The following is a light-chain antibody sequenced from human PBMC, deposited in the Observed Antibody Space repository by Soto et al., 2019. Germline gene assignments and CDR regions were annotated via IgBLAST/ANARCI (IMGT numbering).Light chain of an antibody. CDR2: AAS. CDR3: QQSYSTPPNT. CDR1: QSISSW. Sequence: DIQMTQSPSTRSASVVERVTITFRASQSISSWLAWYQQKPGKAPKLLIYAASSLQSGVPSRFSGSGSGTDFTLTISSLQPEDFATYYCQQSYSTPPNTFGQGTRLEIK. V-gene: IGKV1-39*01. J-gene: IGKJ5*01.